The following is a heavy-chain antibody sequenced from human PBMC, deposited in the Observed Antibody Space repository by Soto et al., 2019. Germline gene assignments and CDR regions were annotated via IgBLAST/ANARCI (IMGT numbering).Heavy chain of an antibody. V-gene: IGHV1-8*02. D-gene: IGHD3-10*01. J-gene: IGHJ6*02. CDR2: MNPNSGNT. CDR1: GYTFTGYY. Sequence: ASVKVSCKASGYTFTGYYMHWVRQAPGQGLEWMGWMNPNSGNTGYAQKFQGRVTMTRNTSISTAYMELSSLRSEDTAVYYCARIGGSDPRTNYYGMDVWGQGTTVTVSS. CDR3: ARIGGSDPRTNYYGMDV.